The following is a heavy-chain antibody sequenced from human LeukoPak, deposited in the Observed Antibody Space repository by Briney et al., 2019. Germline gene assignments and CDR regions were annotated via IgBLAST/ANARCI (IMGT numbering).Heavy chain of an antibody. V-gene: IGHV3-21*01. D-gene: IGHD6-13*01. CDR3: ARDGERIAAAGDYYYYYYMDV. Sequence: PGGSLRLSCAASGFTFSSYSMNWVRQALGKGLEWVSSISSSSSYIYYADSVKGRFTISRDNAKNSLYLQMNSLRAEDTAVYHCARDGERIAAAGDYYYYYYMDVWGKGTTVTVSS. CDR1: GFTFSSYS. J-gene: IGHJ6*03. CDR2: ISSSSSYI.